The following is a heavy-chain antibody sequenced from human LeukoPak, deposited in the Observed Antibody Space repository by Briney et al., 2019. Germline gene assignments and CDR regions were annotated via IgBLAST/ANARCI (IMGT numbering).Heavy chain of an antibody. V-gene: IGHV3-23*01. Sequence: GGSLRLSCAASGFTFSRYAMSWVRQAPGKGLEWVSAISGSGGSTYYADSVKGRFTISRDNSKNTLYLQMNSLRAEDTAVYYCAKSPEYGSGSFFDYWGQGTLVTVSS. D-gene: IGHD3-10*01. CDR2: ISGSGGST. CDR1: GFTFSRYA. J-gene: IGHJ4*02. CDR3: AKSPEYGSGSFFDY.